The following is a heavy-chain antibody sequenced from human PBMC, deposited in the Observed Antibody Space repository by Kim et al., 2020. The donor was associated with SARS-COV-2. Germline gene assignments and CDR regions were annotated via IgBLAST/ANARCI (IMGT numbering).Heavy chain of an antibody. J-gene: IGHJ6*02. CDR1: GFTFSSYA. CDR3: ARDGATMIVVFTGYYYYGMDV. CDR2: ISYDGSNK. Sequence: GGSLRLSCAASGFTFSSYAMHWVRQAPGKGLEWVAVISYDGSNKYYADSVKGRFTISRDNSKNTLYLQMNSLIAEDTAVYYCARDGATMIVVFTGYYYYGMDVWGQRTTVTVSS. V-gene: IGHV3-30-3*01. D-gene: IGHD3-22*01.